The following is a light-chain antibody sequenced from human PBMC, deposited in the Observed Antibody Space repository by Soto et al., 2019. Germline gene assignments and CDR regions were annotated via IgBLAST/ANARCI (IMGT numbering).Light chain of an antibody. Sequence: VLTQSPLSLPVTLGQPASISCRSSQSLIYSNGKTYLNWYQQRPGQVPRRIIYQVSNRDSGVPETLRGRGSWSGTDFTLKISRVEAGDVGVYYCMEGSPSFGQVTKLEIK. CDR1: QSLIYSNGKTY. CDR2: QVS. V-gene: IGKV2-30*01. J-gene: IGKJ1*01. CDR3: MEGSPS.